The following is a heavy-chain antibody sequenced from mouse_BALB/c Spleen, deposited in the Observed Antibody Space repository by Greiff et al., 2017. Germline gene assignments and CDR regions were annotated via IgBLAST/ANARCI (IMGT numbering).Heavy chain of an antibody. CDR1: GFTFSSFG. D-gene: IGHD2-2*01. Sequence: EVQLVESGGGLVQPGGSRKLSCAASGFTFSSFGMHWVRQAPEKGLEWVAYISSGSSTIYYADKVKGRFTISRDNPKNTLFLQMTSLRSEDTAMYYCAREGGYDENDFDYWGQGTTLTVSS. CDR2: ISSGSSTI. CDR3: AREGGYDENDFDY. V-gene: IGHV5-17*02. J-gene: IGHJ2*01.